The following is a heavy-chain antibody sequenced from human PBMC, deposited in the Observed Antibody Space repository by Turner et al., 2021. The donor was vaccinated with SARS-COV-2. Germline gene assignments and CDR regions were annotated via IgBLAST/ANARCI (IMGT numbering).Heavy chain of an antibody. D-gene: IGHD3-3*01. V-gene: IGHV4-59*08. CDR1: GDSISSYY. CDR3: ARHPLNYDFWSGYYYYGMDV. J-gene: IGHJ6*02. CDR2: IYYSGST. Sequence: QLQLQESGPGLVKPSETLSLTCTVSGDSISSYYWSWIRQPPGKGLEWIGYIYYSGSTNYNPSLKSRVTISVDTSKNQFSLKLSSVTAADTAVYYCARHPLNYDFWSGYYYYGMDVWGQGTTVTVSS.